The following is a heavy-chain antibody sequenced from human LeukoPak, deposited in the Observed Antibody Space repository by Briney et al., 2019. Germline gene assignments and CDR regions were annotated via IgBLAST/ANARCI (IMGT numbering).Heavy chain of an antibody. CDR3: AGGLSSANY. CDR1: GFTFDDFA. Sequence: GGSLRLSCAASGFTFDDFAMPWVRQGPGKGLEWVSLISRDGGSTYYADSVKGRFTISRDNSKNSLYLQMNSLRAEDTAFYYCAGGLSSANYWGQGTLVTVSS. D-gene: IGHD6-25*01. J-gene: IGHJ4*02. CDR2: ISRDGGST. V-gene: IGHV3-43D*03.